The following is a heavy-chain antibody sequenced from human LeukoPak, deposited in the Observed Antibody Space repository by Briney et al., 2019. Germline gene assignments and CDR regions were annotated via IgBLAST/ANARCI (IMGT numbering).Heavy chain of an antibody. CDR1: GFTVSSNY. Sequence: GGSLRLSCAASGFTVSSNYMSWVRQAPGKGLEWVSVIYSGGSTYYADSVKGRFTISRDNSKNTLYLQMNSLRAEDTAVYYCAGTHYDFWSGFYSFDYWGQGTLVTASP. CDR2: IYSGGST. D-gene: IGHD3-3*01. J-gene: IGHJ4*02. V-gene: IGHV3-66*01. CDR3: AGTHYDFWSGFYSFDY.